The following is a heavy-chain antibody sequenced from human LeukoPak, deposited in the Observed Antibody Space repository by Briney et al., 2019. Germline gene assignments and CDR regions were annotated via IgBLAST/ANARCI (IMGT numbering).Heavy chain of an antibody. CDR3: AREGGGYDFWSGYYYFDY. CDR1: GYTFTKYG. Sequence: ASVKVSCKASGYTFTKYGITWVRQAPGQGLEWMGWISTYNGNTNYAQKLQGRVTMTTDTSTSTAYMELRSLRSDDTAVYYCAREGGGYDFWSGYYYFDYWGQGTLVTVSS. V-gene: IGHV1-18*01. D-gene: IGHD3-3*01. J-gene: IGHJ4*02. CDR2: ISTYNGNT.